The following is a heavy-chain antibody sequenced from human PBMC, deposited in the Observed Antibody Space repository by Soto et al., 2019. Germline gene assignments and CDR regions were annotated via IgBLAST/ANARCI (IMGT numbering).Heavy chain of an antibody. CDR3: SKGGSNSGWKYCES. J-gene: IGHJ5*02. CDR2: IDDRGGST. D-gene: IGHD6-19*01. CDR1: GFTFSSYA. Sequence: EVQLLDSGGGLVQPGGSLRLSCAASGFTFSSYAMSWVRQAPGKGLEWVSVIDDRGGSTYYADSVKGRFTISRDNSKNTRQQHMNSLSAEDTAVYYCSKGGSNSGWKYCESWGQGTLVSVYS. V-gene: IGHV3-23*01.